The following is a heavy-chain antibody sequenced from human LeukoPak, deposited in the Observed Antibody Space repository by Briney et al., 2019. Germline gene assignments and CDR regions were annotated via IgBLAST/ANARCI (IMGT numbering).Heavy chain of an antibody. CDR3: ARDRVIVGGTATYNFDH. D-gene: IGHD1-14*01. Sequence: ASAKVSCKASGYTFTPYFIHWVRQAPGQGLEWMGIINPTGGSTTYAQKFQGRVTVTRDMSTSTVYMELSSLTSEDTAVYYWARDRVIVGGTATYNFDHWGQGTLVTVSS. V-gene: IGHV1-46*01. CDR1: GYTFTPYF. J-gene: IGHJ4*02. CDR2: INPTGGST.